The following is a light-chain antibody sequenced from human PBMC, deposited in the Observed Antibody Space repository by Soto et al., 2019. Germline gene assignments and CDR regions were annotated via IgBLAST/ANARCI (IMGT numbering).Light chain of an antibody. V-gene: IGKV1-5*03. CDR1: QNIFTW. Sequence: DIQMTQSPSTLSASIGDRVTITCRASQNIFTWLAWYQKKPGKAPTLLIYKSSNLQSGVPSRFSGRGSGTEFTLTIASLQPEDFATYYCQQYSSYYSFGQGTKLEIK. CDR2: KSS. J-gene: IGKJ2*03. CDR3: QQYSSYYS.